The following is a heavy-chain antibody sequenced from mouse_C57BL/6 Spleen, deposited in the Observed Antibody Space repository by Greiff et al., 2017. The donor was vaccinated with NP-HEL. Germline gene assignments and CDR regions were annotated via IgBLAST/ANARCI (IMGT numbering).Heavy chain of an antibody. CDR2: IDPSASYT. CDR3: AVIYYGNYGAMDY. D-gene: IGHD2-1*01. V-gene: IGHV1-50*01. Sequence: QVQLQQPGAELVKPGASVKLSCKASGYTFTSYWMQWVKQRPGQGLEWIGAIDPSASYTNYNQKFKGKATLTVDTSSSTAYMQLSSLTSEDSAVYYCAVIYYGNYGAMDYWGQGTSVTVSS. J-gene: IGHJ4*01. CDR1: GYTFTSYW.